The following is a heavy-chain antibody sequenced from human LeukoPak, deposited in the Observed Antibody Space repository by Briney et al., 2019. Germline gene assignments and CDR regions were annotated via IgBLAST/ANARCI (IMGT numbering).Heavy chain of an antibody. CDR1: GGSISDYY. Sequence: PSETLSLTCTVSGGSISDYYWGWIRQPPGKGLEWIGSIYHTGTTYYSPSLKSRVTISVHTSKNQFSLKLSSVTAADTAVYYCARQECNGGSCYSRAIWFDPWGQGTLVTVSS. CDR2: IYHTGTT. V-gene: IGHV4-39*01. D-gene: IGHD2-15*01. J-gene: IGHJ5*02. CDR3: ARQECNGGSCYSRAIWFDP.